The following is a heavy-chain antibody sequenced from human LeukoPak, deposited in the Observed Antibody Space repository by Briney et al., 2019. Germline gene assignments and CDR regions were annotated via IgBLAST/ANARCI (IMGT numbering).Heavy chain of an antibody. Sequence: SETLSLTCTVSGGSISSYSWSWIRQPPGKGLEWIGYIYHSGSTYYNPSLKSRVTISVDRSKNQFSLKLSSVTAADTAVYYCARTSSTSRSVDYWGQGTLVTVSS. CDR1: GGSISSYS. V-gene: IGHV4-30-2*01. D-gene: IGHD2-2*01. CDR3: ARTSSTSRSVDY. J-gene: IGHJ4*02. CDR2: IYHSGST.